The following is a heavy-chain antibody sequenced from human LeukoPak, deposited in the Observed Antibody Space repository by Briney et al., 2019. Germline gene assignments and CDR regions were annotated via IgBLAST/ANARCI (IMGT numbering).Heavy chain of an antibody. CDR3: ARRSYTAVVLDYYYGMDV. D-gene: IGHD5-18*01. CDR2: IYPGDSDT. J-gene: IGHJ6*02. CDR1: GYSFTSYW. Sequence: GESLQISCKGSGYSFTSYWIGWVRQMPGKGLEWMGIIYPGDSDTRYSPSFQGQVTISADKSISTAYLQWSSLKASDTAMYYCARRSYTAVVLDYYYGMDVWGQGTTVTVSS. V-gene: IGHV5-51*01.